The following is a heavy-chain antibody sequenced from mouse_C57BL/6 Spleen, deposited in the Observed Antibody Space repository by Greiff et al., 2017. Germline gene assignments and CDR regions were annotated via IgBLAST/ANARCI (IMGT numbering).Heavy chain of an antibody. CDR1: GYTFTDHT. CDR3: ARPDWDGGFAD. CDR2: IYPGDGST. J-gene: IGHJ3*01. V-gene: IGHV1-78*01. D-gene: IGHD4-1*01. Sequence: QVQLQQSDAELVKPGASVKISCKVSGYTFTDHTIHWMKQRPEQGLEWIGYIYPGDGSTKYNEKFKGKATLTADTSSSTAYMQLSSLTSEDSAVYFCARPDWDGGFADWGTGTLVTVSA.